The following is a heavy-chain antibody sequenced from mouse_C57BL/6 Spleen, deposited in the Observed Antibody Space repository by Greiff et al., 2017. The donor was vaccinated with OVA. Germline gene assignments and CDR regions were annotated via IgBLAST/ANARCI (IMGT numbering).Heavy chain of an antibody. CDR1: GYAFTNYL. Sequence: QVQLQQSGAELVRPGPSVKMSCKASGYAFTNYLIEWVKQRPGQGLEWIGVINPGSGGTNYNEKFKGKATLTADKSSSTAYMQLSSLTSEDSAVYFCAREDYEAMDYWGQGTSVTVSS. CDR2: INPGSGGT. CDR3: AREDYEAMDY. V-gene: IGHV1-54*01. J-gene: IGHJ4*01.